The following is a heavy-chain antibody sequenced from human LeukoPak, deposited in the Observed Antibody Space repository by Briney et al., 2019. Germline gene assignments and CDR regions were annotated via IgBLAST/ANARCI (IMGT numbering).Heavy chain of an antibody. CDR2: ISYDGSNK. Sequence: GRSLRLSCAASGFTFSSYAMHWVRQAPGKGLEWVAVISYDGSNKYYADSVKGRFTISRDNSKNTLYLQMNSLRAEDTAVYYCARDYYGSGSFDYWGQGTLVTVSS. J-gene: IGHJ4*02. D-gene: IGHD3-10*01. V-gene: IGHV3-30*04. CDR1: GFTFSSYA. CDR3: ARDYYGSGSFDY.